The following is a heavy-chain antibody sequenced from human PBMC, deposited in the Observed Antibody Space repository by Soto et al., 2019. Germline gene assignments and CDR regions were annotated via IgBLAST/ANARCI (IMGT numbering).Heavy chain of an antibody. CDR1: GYTFTGYY. CDR2: INPNRGGT. V-gene: IGHV1-2*04. Sequence: QVQLVQSGAEVKKPGASVKVSCKASGYTFTGYYMHWVRQAPGQGLEWMGWINPNRGGTNYAQKFEGWVTMPRDTPISTAYTELSRLRSDDTAGYYCAREVAYNWDYWGQGTLVTVSS. D-gene: IGHD1-1*01. CDR3: AREVAYNWDY. J-gene: IGHJ4*02.